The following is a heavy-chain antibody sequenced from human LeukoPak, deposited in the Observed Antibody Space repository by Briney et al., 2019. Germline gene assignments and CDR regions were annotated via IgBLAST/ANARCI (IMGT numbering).Heavy chain of an antibody. Sequence: GGSLRLSCAASGFTFSSYAMHWVRQAPGKGLEWVAVISYDGSNKYYADSVKGRFTISRGNSKNTLYLQMNSLRAEDTAVYYCARDPVAVTSYYFDYWGQGTLVTVSS. CDR2: ISYDGSNK. V-gene: IGHV3-30-3*01. D-gene: IGHD2-21*02. J-gene: IGHJ4*02. CDR3: ARDPVAVTSYYFDY. CDR1: GFTFSSYA.